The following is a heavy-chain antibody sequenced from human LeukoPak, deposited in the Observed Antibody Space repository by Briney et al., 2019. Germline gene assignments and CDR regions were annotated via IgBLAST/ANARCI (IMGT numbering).Heavy chain of an antibody. V-gene: IGHV3-53*01. J-gene: IGHJ4*02. CDR1: GINANDYY. Sequence: GGPLRPSCEVSGINANDYYISWVRQAPGRGLEWVSLIFRGNKHYRDSVAGRFTISRDDSTSTVSTVHLQMNSLRAEDTAVYFCATSDSYHWLLEYWGQGTLVTVSS. D-gene: IGHD6-19*01. CDR2: IFRGNK. CDR3: ATSDSYHWLLEY.